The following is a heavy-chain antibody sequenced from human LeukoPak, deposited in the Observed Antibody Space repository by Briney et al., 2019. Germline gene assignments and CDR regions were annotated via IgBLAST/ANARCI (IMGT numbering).Heavy chain of an antibody. Sequence: SETLSLTCTVSGGSISSYYWSWIRQPPGTGLEWIGNIYYSGSTNYNPSLKIRVPISVDTSKHQISLNLSSVTVTATAVYYCARGNLYYLGSGRPNTALGAFDIWGQGTMVSVSS. J-gene: IGHJ3*02. CDR2: IYYSGST. CDR1: GGSISSYY. D-gene: IGHD3-10*01. CDR3: ARGNLYYLGSGRPNTALGAFDI. V-gene: IGHV4-59*01.